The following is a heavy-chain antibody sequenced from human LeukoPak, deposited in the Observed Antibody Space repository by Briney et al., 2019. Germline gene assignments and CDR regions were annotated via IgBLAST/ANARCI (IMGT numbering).Heavy chain of an antibody. J-gene: IGHJ4*02. Sequence: GASVKVSCKASGYTFTSYYMHWVRQAPGQGLEWMGIIKPSGGSTSYAQKFQGRVTMTRDMSTSTVYMELSSLRSEDTAVYYCAREGKYYDSSGYYYGFDYWGQGTLVTVSS. V-gene: IGHV1-46*01. CDR1: GYTFTSYY. CDR3: AREGKYYDSSGYYYGFDY. CDR2: IKPSGGST. D-gene: IGHD3-22*01.